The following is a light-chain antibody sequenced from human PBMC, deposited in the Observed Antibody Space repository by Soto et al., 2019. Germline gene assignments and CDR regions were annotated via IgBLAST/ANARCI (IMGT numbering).Light chain of an antibody. Sequence: DIQMNQSPSTLSASIGDRVTITCRASQRISSWLAWYQQKPGKAPKLLIYDASSLQSGVPSRFSGSGSGTEFTLSISSLQPDDFATYYCQQYNSYPYTCGQGTKLEI. CDR3: QQYNSYPYT. V-gene: IGKV1-5*01. CDR2: DAS. CDR1: QRISSW. J-gene: IGKJ2*01.